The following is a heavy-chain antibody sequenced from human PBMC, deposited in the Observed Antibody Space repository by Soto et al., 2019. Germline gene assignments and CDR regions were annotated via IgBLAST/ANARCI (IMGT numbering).Heavy chain of an antibody. CDR1: GFTFITYA. J-gene: IGHJ4*02. V-gene: IGHV3-30*04. D-gene: IGHD2-8*01. Sequence: QVQLVESGGGVVQPGRSLRLSCAASGFTFITYAMHWVRQAPGKGLEWVAVISHDGRNKYYADSVKGRFTISRDNSKNTLYLQMNTLRAEDTALYYCAREGEYCTNGVCYRGFDYWGQGTLVTVSS. CDR2: ISHDGRNK. CDR3: AREGEYCTNGVCYRGFDY.